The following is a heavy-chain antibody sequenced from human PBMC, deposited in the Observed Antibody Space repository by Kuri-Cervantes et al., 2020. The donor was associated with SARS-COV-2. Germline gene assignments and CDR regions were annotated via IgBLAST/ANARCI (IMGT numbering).Heavy chain of an antibody. CDR1: GFTVSSNE. CDR3: ARGYCSSTSCYDWGAFDI. D-gene: IGHD2-2*01. CDR2: ISGGST. J-gene: IGHJ3*02. Sequence: GGSLRLSCAASGFTVSSNEMSWVRQAPGKGLEWVSSISGGSTYYADSRKGRFTISRDNSKNTLHLQMNSLRAEDTAVYYCARGYCSSTSCYDWGAFDIWGQGTMVTVSS. V-gene: IGHV3-38-3*01.